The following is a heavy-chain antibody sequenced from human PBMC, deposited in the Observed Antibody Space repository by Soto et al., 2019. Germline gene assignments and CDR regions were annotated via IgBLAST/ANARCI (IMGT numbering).Heavy chain of an antibody. CDR3: AKGVGLLWFGPGRAFDI. Sequence: EVQLLESGGGLVQPGGSLRLSCAASGFTFSSYAMSWVRQAPGKGLEWVSAISGSGGSTYYADSVKGRFTISRDNSKNTLYLQMNSLRAEDTAVYYCAKGVGLLWFGPGRAFDIWGQGTMVTVSS. CDR1: GFTFSSYA. D-gene: IGHD3-10*01. J-gene: IGHJ3*02. V-gene: IGHV3-23*01. CDR2: ISGSGGST.